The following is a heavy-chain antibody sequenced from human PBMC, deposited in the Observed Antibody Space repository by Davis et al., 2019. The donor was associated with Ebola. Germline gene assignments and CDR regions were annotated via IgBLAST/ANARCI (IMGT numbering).Heavy chain of an antibody. J-gene: IGHJ6*04. Sequence: GGSLRLSCAATGFTFSTYSMSWVRQAPGKGLEWVSSISSDSDYIYYADSAKGRFTISRDNAKNSLYLQMNSLRAEDTAVYYCARDKLGLNGMDVWGKGTTVTVSS. CDR2: ISSDSDYI. CDR3: ARDKLGLNGMDV. V-gene: IGHV3-21*01. CDR1: GFTFSTYS. D-gene: IGHD3-16*01.